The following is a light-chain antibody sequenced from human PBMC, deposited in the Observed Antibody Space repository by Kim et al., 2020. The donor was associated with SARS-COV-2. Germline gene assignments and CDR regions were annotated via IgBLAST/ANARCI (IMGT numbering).Light chain of an antibody. Sequence: EIVLTQSPGTLSLSPGDGASLSCRASQTVSANYLAWYQQKPGQAPRLLIYGVFNRATGIPDRFSGSGSGTDFTLTISRLEPEDFVVYYCQQYGNTPQTFGGGTKVDIK. CDR2: GVF. V-gene: IGKV3-20*01. J-gene: IGKJ4*01. CDR3: QQYGNTPQT. CDR1: QTVSANY.